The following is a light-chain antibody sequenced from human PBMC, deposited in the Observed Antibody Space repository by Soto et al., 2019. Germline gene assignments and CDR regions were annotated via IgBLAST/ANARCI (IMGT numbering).Light chain of an antibody. Sequence: EIVLTQSPGILSLSPGERATLSCRASQSVSSNYLAWYQQKPGQAPRLLIYGASSRATGIPDRFSGSGSGTDFTLTISRLEPEDFAVYYCQQYDSSPFTFGGGTKVEIK. J-gene: IGKJ4*01. CDR1: QSVSSNY. CDR3: QQYDSSPFT. CDR2: GAS. V-gene: IGKV3-20*01.